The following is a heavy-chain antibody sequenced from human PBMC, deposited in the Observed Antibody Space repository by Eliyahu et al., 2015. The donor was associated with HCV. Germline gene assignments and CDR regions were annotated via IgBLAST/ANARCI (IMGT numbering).Heavy chain of an antibody. V-gene: IGHV3-21*01. Sequence: VRQAPGKGLEWVSSISGSSIYMYYADSVKGRFTISRDNAKNSLYLQMNSLRAEDTAMYYCARADDYYDSSGSIYYGVDVWGQGTTVTVSS. CDR3: ARADDYYDSSGSIYYGVDV. J-gene: IGHJ6*02. D-gene: IGHD3-22*01. CDR2: ISGSSIYM.